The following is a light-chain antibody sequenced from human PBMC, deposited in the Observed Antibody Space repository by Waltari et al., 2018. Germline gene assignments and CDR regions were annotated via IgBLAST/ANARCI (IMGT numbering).Light chain of an antibody. V-gene: IGKV3-20*01. Sequence: EIVLTQSPGTLSLSPGERATLSCRASQSVSSNFLAWYRQKPGQAPRLLIYGASRGAVGIPDRFSGSGSGTDFTLTISRLEPEDFAVYYCQQYNNWPPYTFGQGTKLDIK. CDR1: QSVSSNF. CDR2: GAS. CDR3: QQYNNWPPYT. J-gene: IGKJ2*01.